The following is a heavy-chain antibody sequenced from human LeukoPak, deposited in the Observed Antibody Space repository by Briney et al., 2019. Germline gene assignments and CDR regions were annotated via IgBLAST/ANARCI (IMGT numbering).Heavy chain of an antibody. J-gene: IGHJ4*02. V-gene: IGHV1-8*01. CDR3: ERAYSSGLIDY. CDR1: GYTFTSYD. CDR2: MNPNSGNT. D-gene: IGHD6-19*01. Sequence: ASVKVSCKASGYTFTSYDFNWVRQATGQGLGWMGWMNPNSGNTGYAQKFQGRVTITRSTSISTAYMELRSLRSGDTAVYYCERAYSSGLIDYWGQGTLVTVSS.